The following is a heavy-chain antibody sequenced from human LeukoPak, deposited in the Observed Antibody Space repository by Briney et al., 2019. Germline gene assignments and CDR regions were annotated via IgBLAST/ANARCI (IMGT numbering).Heavy chain of an antibody. D-gene: IGHD3-22*01. J-gene: IGHJ4*02. V-gene: IGHV3-30*01. CDR3: AKRHYYDSSGYYYWYYFDH. CDR1: GFTFSNYA. Sequence: PGESLRLSCAASGFTFSNYAMHWVRQAPGKGLEWVAVISYEGSNKYYADSVKGRFTISRDNSKDTLYLQMNSLRPEDTAVYYCAKRHYYDSSGYYYWYYFDHWGQGTLVTVSS. CDR2: ISYEGSNK.